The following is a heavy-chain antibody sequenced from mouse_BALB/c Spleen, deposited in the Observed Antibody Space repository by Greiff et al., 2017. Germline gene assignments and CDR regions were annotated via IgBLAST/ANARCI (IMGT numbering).Heavy chain of an antibody. J-gene: IGHJ3*01. CDR2: IDPANGNT. D-gene: IGHD2-4*01. Sequence: EVQRVESGAELVKPGASVKLSCTASGFNIKDTYMHWVKQRPEQGLEWIGRIDPANGNTKYDPKFQGKATITADTSSNTAYLQLSSLTSEDTAVYYCASGDYDAYWGQGTLVTVSA. V-gene: IGHV14-3*02. CDR3: ASGDYDAY. CDR1: GFNIKDTY.